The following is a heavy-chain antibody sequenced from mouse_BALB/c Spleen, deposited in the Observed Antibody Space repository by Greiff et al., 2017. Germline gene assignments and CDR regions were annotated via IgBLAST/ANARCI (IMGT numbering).Heavy chain of an antibody. D-gene: IGHD4-1*01. CDR3: ANWDRYYFDY. J-gene: IGHJ2*01. Sequence: QVQLQQSAAELARPGASVKMSCKASGYTFTSYTMHWVKQRPGQGLEWIGYINPSSGYTEYNQKFKDKTTLTADKSSSTAYMQLSSLTSEDSAVYYCANWDRYYFDYWGQGTTLTVSS. CDR2: INPSSGYT. CDR1: GYTFTSYT. V-gene: IGHV1-4*02.